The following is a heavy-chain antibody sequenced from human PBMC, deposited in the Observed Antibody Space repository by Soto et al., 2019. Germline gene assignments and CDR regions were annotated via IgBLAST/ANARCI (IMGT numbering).Heavy chain of an antibody. D-gene: IGHD1-1*01. CDR3: AKSMYNWNDGFFDY. CDR1: GFTFDDYA. J-gene: IGHJ4*02. CDR2: ISWNSGSI. V-gene: IGHV3-9*01. Sequence: GGSLRLSCAASGFTFDDYAMHWVRQAPGKGLEWVSGISWNSGSIGYADSVKGRFTISRDNAKNSLYLQMNSLRAEDTAVYYCAKSMYNWNDGFFDYWGQGTLVTVSS.